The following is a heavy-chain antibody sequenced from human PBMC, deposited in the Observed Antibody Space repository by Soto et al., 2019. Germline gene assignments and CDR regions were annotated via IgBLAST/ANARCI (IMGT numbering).Heavy chain of an antibody. Sequence: ASGKVSCKASGYTFTSYAMHWVRQAPGQRLEWMGWINAGNGNTKYSQKFQGRVTITRDTSASTAYMELSSLRSEDTAVYYCARGAALAVANFGQHWGQGTLVTVSS. J-gene: IGHJ1*01. V-gene: IGHV1-3*01. CDR3: ARGAALAVANFGQH. D-gene: IGHD6-19*01. CDR1: GYTFTSYA. CDR2: INAGNGNT.